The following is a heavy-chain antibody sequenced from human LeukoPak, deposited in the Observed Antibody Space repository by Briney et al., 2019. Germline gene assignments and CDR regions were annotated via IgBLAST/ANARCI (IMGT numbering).Heavy chain of an antibody. CDR2: ISGSGGSA. J-gene: IGHJ4*02. V-gene: IGHV3-23*01. CDR3: AKGDYCSRTSCPLGD. D-gene: IGHD2-2*01. CDR1: GFTFSSYA. Sequence: GGSLRLSCAASGFTFSSYAMSWVRQAPGKGLEWVSGISGSGGSAYYTDSVKGRFTISRDNSKNTLYLQMNSLRAEDTAVYYCAKGDYCSRTSCPLGDWGQGTLVTVSA.